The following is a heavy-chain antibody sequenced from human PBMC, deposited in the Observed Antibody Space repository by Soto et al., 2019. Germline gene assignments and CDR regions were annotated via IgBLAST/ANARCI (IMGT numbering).Heavy chain of an antibody. CDR2: ISNSRSYI. CDR1: GFTFSSYS. CDR3: GRKGYGDFGGMDV. V-gene: IGHV3-21*01. J-gene: IGHJ6*02. Sequence: EVQLVESGGGLVKPGGSLRLSCAASGFTFSSYSMNWVRQAPGKGLEWVSSISNSRSYIYYADSVQGRFTISRDNAKNSLYLQMNSLRAEDTAVYYCGRKGYGDFGGMDVWGQGTTVTVSS. D-gene: IGHD4-17*01.